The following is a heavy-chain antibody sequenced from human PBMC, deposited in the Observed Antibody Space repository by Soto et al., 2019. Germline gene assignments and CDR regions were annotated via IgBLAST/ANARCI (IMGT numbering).Heavy chain of an antibody. J-gene: IGHJ4*02. CDR2: ISSSSSYI. CDR1: GFTFSSYA. CDR3: AVNYYDSSGYSDY. V-gene: IGHV3-21*01. D-gene: IGHD3-22*01. Sequence: PGGSLRLSCAASGFTFSSYAMSWVRQAPGKGLEWVSSISSSSSYIYYADSVKGRFTISRDNAKNSLYLQMNSLGAEDTAVYYCAVNYYDSSGYSDYWGQGTPVPVSS.